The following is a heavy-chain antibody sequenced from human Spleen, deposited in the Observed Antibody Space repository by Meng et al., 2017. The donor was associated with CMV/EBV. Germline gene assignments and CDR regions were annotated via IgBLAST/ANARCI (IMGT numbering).Heavy chain of an antibody. Sequence: GGSLRLSCAVSGVSVSSSYMTWVRQAPGKGLECVSVIYGGGGTYTADSVEGRFTISRDNSKNTLYLQMNNLRAEDTAFYYCATISSDSRGYYRGHLDYWGQGALVTVSS. D-gene: IGHD3-22*01. V-gene: IGHV3-53*01. J-gene: IGHJ4*02. CDR2: IYGGGGT. CDR3: ATISSDSRGYYRGHLDY. CDR1: GVSVSSSY.